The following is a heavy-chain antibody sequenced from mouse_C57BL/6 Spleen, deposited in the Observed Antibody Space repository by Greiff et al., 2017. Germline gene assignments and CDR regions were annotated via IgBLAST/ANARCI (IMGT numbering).Heavy chain of an antibody. V-gene: IGHV6-6*01. CDR3: TRVYGSSPMDY. Sequence: EVKLVESGGGLVQPGGSMKLSCAASGFTFSDAWMDWVRQSPEKGLEWVAEIRNKDNNHATYYAESVKGRFTISRYESKSSVYLQLNSLRAEDTGIYYCTRVYGSSPMDYWGQGTSVTVSS. J-gene: IGHJ4*01. D-gene: IGHD1-1*01. CDR1: GFTFSDAW. CDR2: IRNKDNNHAT.